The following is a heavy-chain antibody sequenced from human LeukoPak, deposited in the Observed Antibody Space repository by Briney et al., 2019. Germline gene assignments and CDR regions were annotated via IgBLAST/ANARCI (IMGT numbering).Heavy chain of an antibody. V-gene: IGHV3-23*01. CDR1: GFPFSSYA. D-gene: IGHD3-10*01. Sequence: GGSLRLSCAASGFPFSSYAMSWVRQAPGKGLEWVSAISGSGDSTYYADSVKGRFTISRDNSKNTLYLQMNSLRAEDTAVYYCVKLVGVGELFWGHFLEDFWGHGTLVTASS. CDR2: ISGSGDST. J-gene: IGHJ4*03. CDR3: VKLVGVGELFWGHFLEDF.